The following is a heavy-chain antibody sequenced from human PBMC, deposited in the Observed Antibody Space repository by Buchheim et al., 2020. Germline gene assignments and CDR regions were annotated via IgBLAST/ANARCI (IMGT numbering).Heavy chain of an antibody. D-gene: IGHD3-22*01. CDR1: GFTFSGFY. J-gene: IGHJ3*02. V-gene: IGHV1-2*02. Sequence: QVHLVQSGAEVKKPGASVKFSCKTSGFTFSGFYMHWVRQAPGQGLEWMGWINPSSGATNFAQKFQDRVTMTRDTSINTAYMELTRLRSDDTAVYYCAKRFYDYSGYDLWAFDIWGQGT. CDR2: INPSSGAT. CDR3: AKRFYDYSGYDLWAFDI.